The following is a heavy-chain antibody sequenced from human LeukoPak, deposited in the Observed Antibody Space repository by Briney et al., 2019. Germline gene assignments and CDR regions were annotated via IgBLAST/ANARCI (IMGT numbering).Heavy chain of an antibody. CDR1: GFTFSSYA. J-gene: IGHJ4*02. CDR3: AKDADCSGGSCYTYFDY. Sequence: GGSLRLSCAASGFTFSSYAMSWVRQAPGKGLEWVSAISGSGGSTYYADSVKGRFTISRDNSKNTLYLQMNSPRAEDTAVYYCAKDADCSGGSCYTYFDYWGQGTLVTVSS. V-gene: IGHV3-23*01. CDR2: ISGSGGST. D-gene: IGHD2-15*01.